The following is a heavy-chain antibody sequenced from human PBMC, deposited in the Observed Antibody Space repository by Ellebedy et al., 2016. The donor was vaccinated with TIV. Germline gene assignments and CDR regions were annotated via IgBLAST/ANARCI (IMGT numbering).Heavy chain of an antibody. CDR3: ARDRGYDTFDY. J-gene: IGHJ4*02. CDR2: TKEDGSEK. V-gene: IGHV3-7*01. Sequence: PGGSLRFSCAASGFPFSSFWMSWVRKAPGKGLEWVANTKEDGSEKYYVDSVRGRFTISRDNAKNSLYLQMNSLRAEDTAVYYCARDRGYDTFDYWGQGILVTVSS. D-gene: IGHD5-12*01. CDR1: GFPFSSFW.